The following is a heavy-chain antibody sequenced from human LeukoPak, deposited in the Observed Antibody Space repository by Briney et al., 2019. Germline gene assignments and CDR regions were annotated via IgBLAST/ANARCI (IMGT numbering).Heavy chain of an antibody. J-gene: IGHJ4*02. Sequence: QPGGSLRLSCASSGFTFSSYAMSWVRQAPGKGLEWVSTISGSGGSTYYADSVKGRFTSSRDNSKNTLYLQMSSLRPEDTAVYYCATPHPATYGDYMTLYYWGQGTLVTVSS. D-gene: IGHD4-17*01. V-gene: IGHV3-23*01. CDR3: ATPHPATYGDYMTLYY. CDR2: ISGSGGST. CDR1: GFTFSSYA.